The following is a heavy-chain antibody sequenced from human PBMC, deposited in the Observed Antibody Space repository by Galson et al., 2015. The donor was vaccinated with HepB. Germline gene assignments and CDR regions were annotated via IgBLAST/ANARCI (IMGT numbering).Heavy chain of an antibody. V-gene: IGHV4-59*01. CDR1: GDSTGNYY. CDR3: ASARNPHYFDF. J-gene: IGHJ4*02. CDR2: IHQSGST. Sequence: SETLSLTCSFSGDSTGNYYWSWIRQPPGKGLEWIGNIHQSGSTNYNPSLRSRVTISLDTPKNQFSLKLSAVTAADTAFYTCASARNPHYFDFWGQAILVTVSS.